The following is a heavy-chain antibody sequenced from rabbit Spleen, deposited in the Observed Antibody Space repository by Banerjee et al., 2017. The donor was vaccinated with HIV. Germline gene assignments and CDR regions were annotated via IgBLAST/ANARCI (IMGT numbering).Heavy chain of an antibody. CDR2: INAVTGKA. CDR1: GFSFSEKEV. J-gene: IGHJ6*01. V-gene: IGHV1S45*01. CDR3: ARDTGTSFSTYGMDL. Sequence: QEQLVESGGGLVQPEGSLTLTCTASGFSFSEKEVMCWVRQAPGKGLEWIACINAVTGKAVYASWAKGRFTFSKTSSTTVTLQMTSLTAADTATYFCARDTGTSFSTYGMDLWGQGTLVTVS. D-gene: IGHD8-1*01.